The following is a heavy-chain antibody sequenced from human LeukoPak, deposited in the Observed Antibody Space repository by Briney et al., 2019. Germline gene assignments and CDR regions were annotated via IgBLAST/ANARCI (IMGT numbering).Heavy chain of an antibody. CDR3: AKDYSSLSYYYYGMDV. J-gene: IGHJ6*02. Sequence: PGGSLRLSCAASGFTFSSYAMSWVRQAPGKGLEWVSGISWNSGSIGYADSVKGRFTISRDNAKNSLYLQMNSLRAEDTALYYCAKDYSSLSYYYYGMDVWGQGTTVTVSS. CDR1: GFTFSSYA. CDR2: ISWNSGSI. D-gene: IGHD6-13*01. V-gene: IGHV3-9*01.